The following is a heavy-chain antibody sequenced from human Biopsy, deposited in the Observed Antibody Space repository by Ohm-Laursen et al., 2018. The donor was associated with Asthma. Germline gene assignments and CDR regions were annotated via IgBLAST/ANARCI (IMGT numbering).Heavy chain of an antibody. Sequence: ASVKVSCNAPGGTFGNFAISWVRQAPGQGLEWLGGIMTVFGTTNYAQKFQGRVTITADESTSTAYMEVTSLRSEDTAIYYCARCQVGYSSGWSLLLKKIYYSGMDVWGQGTLVTVSS. CDR3: ARCQVGYSSGWSLLLKKIYYSGMDV. CDR2: IMTVFGTT. D-gene: IGHD6-19*01. V-gene: IGHV1-69*13. J-gene: IGHJ4*02. CDR1: GGTFGNFA.